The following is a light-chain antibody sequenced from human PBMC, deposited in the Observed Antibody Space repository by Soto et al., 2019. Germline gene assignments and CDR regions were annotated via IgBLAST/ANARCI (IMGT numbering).Light chain of an antibody. Sequence: QSALTQPASVSASPGQSITISCTGTSSDVGDYKYVSWYQQHPGKAPQLMIYEVTSRPSGVSNRFSGSTSGNTASLTISGLQDEDEADYYCSSYTSKSSLIFGGGTKLTVL. J-gene: IGLJ2*01. CDR2: EVT. V-gene: IGLV2-14*01. CDR1: SSDVGDYKY. CDR3: SSYTSKSSLI.